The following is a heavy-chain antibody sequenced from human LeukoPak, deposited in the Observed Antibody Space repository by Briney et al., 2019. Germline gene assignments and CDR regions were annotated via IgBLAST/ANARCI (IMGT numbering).Heavy chain of an antibody. V-gene: IGHV1-18*01. D-gene: IGHD2-2*01. CDR2: ISAYNGNT. Sequence: GASVKVSCKASGYTFTSYGISWVRQAPGQGLEWMGWISAYNGNTTYAQKHQGRVTMTTDTSTSTAYMELRSLRSDDTAIYYCARWEYCSSSSCYDESETFDYWGQGTLVSVSS. J-gene: IGHJ4*02. CDR1: GYTFTSYG. CDR3: ARWEYCSSSSCYDESETFDY.